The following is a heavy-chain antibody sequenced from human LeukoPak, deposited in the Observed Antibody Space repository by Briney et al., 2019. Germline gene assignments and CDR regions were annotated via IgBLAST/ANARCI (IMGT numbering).Heavy chain of an antibody. CDR2: INHSGST. J-gene: IGHJ4*02. CDR1: GGSFSGYY. V-gene: IGHV4-34*01. CDR3: ARDRYLAAYFDY. Sequence: SETLSLTCAVYGGSFSGYYWSWIRQPPGKGLEWIGEINHSGSTNYNPSLKSRVTISVDTSKSQFSLKLSSVTAADTAVYYCARDRYLAAYFDYWGQGTLVTVSS. D-gene: IGHD2-15*01.